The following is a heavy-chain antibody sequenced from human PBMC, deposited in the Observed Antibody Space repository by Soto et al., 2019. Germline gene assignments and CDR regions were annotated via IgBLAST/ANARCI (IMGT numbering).Heavy chain of an antibody. V-gene: IGHV3-30*19. Sequence: QVQLVESGGGVVQPGTSLRLSCAASGFRFKSFVMHWVRQAPGKGLEWVAFTSYDGNNKDYGDSVKGRFTVSRDNSQNTLHLQVDFLGAEDTALYYWARWGTTGGFDLWGQGTLVSVSS. CDR3: ARWGTTGGFDL. CDR1: GFRFKSFV. CDR2: TSYDGNNK. D-gene: IGHD3-16*01. J-gene: IGHJ4*02.